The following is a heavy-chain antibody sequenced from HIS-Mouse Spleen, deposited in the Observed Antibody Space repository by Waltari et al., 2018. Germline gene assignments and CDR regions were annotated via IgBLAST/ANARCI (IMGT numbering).Heavy chain of an antibody. CDR3: AKSRGGDCYDY. V-gene: IGHV3-23*01. CDR1: GFTFSSYA. D-gene: IGHD2-21*01. CDR2: SSGSGCST. Sequence: EVQLLESGGGLVQPGGSLRLSCAASGFTFSSYAMSWVRQAPWKGLWGVAASSGSGCSTYYADSVKGLFTISRDDSKNTLYLQMNSLRAEDTAVYYCAKSRGGDCYDYWGQGTLVTVSS. J-gene: IGHJ4*02.